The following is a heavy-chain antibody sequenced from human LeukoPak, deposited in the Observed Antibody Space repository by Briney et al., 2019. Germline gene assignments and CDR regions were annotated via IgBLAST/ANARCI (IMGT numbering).Heavy chain of an antibody. CDR1: GGSISSGSYY. CDR3: ASGYSSGWYGPQLNY. CDR2: IYYSGST. D-gene: IGHD6-19*01. J-gene: IGHJ4*02. Sequence: SETLSLTCTVSGGSISSGSYYWGWIRQPPGKGLEWIGSIYYSGSTYYNPSLKSRVTISVDTSKNQFSLKLSSVTAADTAVYYCASGYSSGWYGPQLNYWGQGTLVTVSS. V-gene: IGHV4-39*01.